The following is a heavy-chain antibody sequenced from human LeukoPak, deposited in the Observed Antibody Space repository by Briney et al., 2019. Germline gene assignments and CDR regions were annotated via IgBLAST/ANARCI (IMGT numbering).Heavy chain of an antibody. J-gene: IGHJ6*02. D-gene: IGHD2-15*01. CDR1: GGTFSSYA. CDR2: IIPIFGTA. Sequence: SVKVSCKASGGTFSSYAISWVRQAPGQGLEWMGGIIPIFGTANYAQKFQGRVTITADESTSTAYMELSSLRSEDTAVYYCARDEMVVAAKGRNYYYGMDVWGQGTTVTVSS. CDR3: ARDEMVVAAKGRNYYYGMDV. V-gene: IGHV1-69*13.